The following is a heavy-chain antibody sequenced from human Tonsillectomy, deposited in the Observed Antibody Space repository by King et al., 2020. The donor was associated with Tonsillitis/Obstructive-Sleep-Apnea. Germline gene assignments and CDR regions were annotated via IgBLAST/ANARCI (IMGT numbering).Heavy chain of an antibody. CDR2: INSDGSST. J-gene: IGHJ6*03. Sequence: VQLVESGGGLVQPGGSLRLSCAASGFTFSSYWMHWVRQAPGKGLVWVSRINSDGSSTSYADSVKGRFTISRDNAKNTLYLQMNSLRAEDTAVYYSVRDNLKGYCSSTSCYNYYYMDVWGKGTTVTVSS. D-gene: IGHD2-2*02. CDR3: VRDNLKGYCSSTSCYNYYYMDV. CDR1: GFTFSSYW. V-gene: IGHV3-74*01.